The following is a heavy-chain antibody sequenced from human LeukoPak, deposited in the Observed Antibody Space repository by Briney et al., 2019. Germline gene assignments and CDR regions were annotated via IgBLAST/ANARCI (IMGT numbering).Heavy chain of an antibody. CDR2: ISSSSSYI. V-gene: IGHV3-21*01. CDR1: GFTLSSHS. Sequence: GGSLRLSCAASGFTLSSHSMNWVRQAPGKGLEWVSSISSSSSYIYYADSVKGRFTISRDNAKNSLYLQMNSLRAEDTAVYYCARGLGENYVWGSYRLNPPDYWGQGTLVTVSS. CDR3: ARGLGENYVWGSYRLNPPDY. D-gene: IGHD3-16*02. J-gene: IGHJ4*02.